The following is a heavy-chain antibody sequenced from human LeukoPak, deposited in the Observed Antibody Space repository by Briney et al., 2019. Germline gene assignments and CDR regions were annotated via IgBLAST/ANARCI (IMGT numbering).Heavy chain of an antibody. CDR2: INPNSGGT. CDR3: ARDYYDSSGYFGH. V-gene: IGHV1-2*02. Sequence: ASVKVSCKASGYTFTGYYMHWVRQAPGQGREWMGWINPNSGGTNYAQKFQGRVTMTRDTSITTVYMELSRLRSDDTAVYYCARDYYDSSGYFGHWGQGTLVTVSS. D-gene: IGHD3-22*01. CDR1: GYTFTGYY. J-gene: IGHJ4*02.